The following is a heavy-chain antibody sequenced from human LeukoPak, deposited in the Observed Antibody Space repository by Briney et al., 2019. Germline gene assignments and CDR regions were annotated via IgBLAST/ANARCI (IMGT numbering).Heavy chain of an antibody. CDR3: ARGWRRFDY. D-gene: IGHD6-13*01. V-gene: IGHV4-38-2*02. Sequence: SETLSLICTVSGYSISSDYYWGWIRQPPGKGLEWIGSIYHSGSTYYNPSLKSRVTILVDTSKNQFSLKLRSVTAADTAVYYCARGWRRFDYWGQGTLVTVSS. CDR2: IYHSGST. CDR1: GYSISSDYY. J-gene: IGHJ4*02.